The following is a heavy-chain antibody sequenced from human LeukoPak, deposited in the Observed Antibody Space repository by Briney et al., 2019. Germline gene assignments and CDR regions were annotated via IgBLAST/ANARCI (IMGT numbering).Heavy chain of an antibody. CDR3: ARHATEWRGPCSGGSCYSSNYYYYYMDV. J-gene: IGHJ6*03. CDR2: ISTRGTT. Sequence: SETLSLTCTVSGDSLSSGPYFWNWVRQPAGKGLEWIGRISTRGTTTYNPSLKSRVTISVDTSKNQFSLKLSSVTAADTAVYYCARHATEWRGPCSGGSCYSSNYYYYYMDVWGKGTTVTISS. CDR1: GDSLSSGPYF. D-gene: IGHD2-15*01. V-gene: IGHV4-61*02.